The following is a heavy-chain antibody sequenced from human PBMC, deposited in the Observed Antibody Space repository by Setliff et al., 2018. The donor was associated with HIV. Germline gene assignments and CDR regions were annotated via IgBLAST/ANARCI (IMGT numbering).Heavy chain of an antibody. CDR3: ARLIPSAYFGPRQDAFDV. V-gene: IGHV1-69*06. CDR2: IIPIFDTT. D-gene: IGHD2-21*01. J-gene: IGHJ3*01. CDR1: GGTLENYA. Sequence: GASVQVSCKASGGTLENYAISWVRQAPGQGLEWMGKIIPIFDTTIYAEKFQGRITISADKSTATAYLELNSLRSEDSAIYYCARLIPSAYFGPRQDAFDVWGQGARVTVSS.